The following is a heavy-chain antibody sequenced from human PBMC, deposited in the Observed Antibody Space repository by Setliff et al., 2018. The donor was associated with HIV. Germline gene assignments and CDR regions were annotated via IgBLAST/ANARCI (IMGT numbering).Heavy chain of an antibody. V-gene: IGHV1-8*02. Sequence: ASVKVSCKASGYTFTNYDINWVRQSPGQGLEWLGWMNPNSGRAGSAQMFQGRLTMTRGTSTSTAYMELSSLTSDDTAIYYCARGRLSWSPDFWGQGTLVTVSS. CDR1: GYTFTNYD. CDR3: ARGRLSWSPDF. J-gene: IGHJ4*02. CDR2: MNPNSGRA.